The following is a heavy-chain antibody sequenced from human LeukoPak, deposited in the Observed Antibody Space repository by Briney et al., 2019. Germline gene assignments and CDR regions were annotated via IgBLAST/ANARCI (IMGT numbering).Heavy chain of an antibody. D-gene: IGHD3-22*01. CDR2: ISYDGSNK. J-gene: IGHJ4*02. Sequence: GGSLRLSCAASGFTFSSHAMHWVRQAPGKGLEWVAVISYDGSNKYYADSVKGRFTISRDNSKNTLYLQMNSLRAEDTAVYYCAKVRYYDSSGADYWGQGTLVTVSS. CDR1: GFTFSSHA. CDR3: AKVRYYDSSGADY. V-gene: IGHV3-30-3*01.